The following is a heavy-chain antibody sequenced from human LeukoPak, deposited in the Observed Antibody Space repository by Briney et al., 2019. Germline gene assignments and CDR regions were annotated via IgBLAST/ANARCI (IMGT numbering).Heavy chain of an antibody. CDR2: IYHSGST. V-gene: IGHV4-38-2*02. Sequence: PSETLSLTCTVSGHSISSGYYWGWIRQPPGKGLEWIGSIYHSGSTYYNPPLKSRVTISVDTSKNQFSLKLSSVTAADTAVYYCARLLAAAPFDYWGQGTLVTVSS. CDR3: ARLLAAAPFDY. J-gene: IGHJ4*02. D-gene: IGHD6-13*01. CDR1: GHSISSGYY.